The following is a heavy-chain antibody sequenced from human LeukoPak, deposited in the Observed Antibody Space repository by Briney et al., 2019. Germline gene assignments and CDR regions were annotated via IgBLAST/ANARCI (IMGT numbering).Heavy chain of an antibody. CDR2: ISGSGGST. Sequence: GGSLRLSCAASGFTFSGYAMSWVRQAPGKGLEWVSAISGSGGSTYYADSVKGRFTISRDNSKNTLYLQMNSLRAEDTAVYYCAKAVVVVAAFPGALDYWGQGTLVTVSS. V-gene: IGHV3-23*01. D-gene: IGHD2-15*01. J-gene: IGHJ4*02. CDR1: GFTFSGYA. CDR3: AKAVVVVAAFPGALDY.